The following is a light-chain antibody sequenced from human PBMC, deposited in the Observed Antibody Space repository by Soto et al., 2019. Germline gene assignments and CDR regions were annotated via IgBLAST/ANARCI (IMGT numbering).Light chain of an antibody. CDR2: AAS. CDR3: LQHNSYPQT. V-gene: IGKV1-17*01. J-gene: IGKJ1*01. Sequence: DIQMTQSPSSLSASVGDRVTITCRASQGIRDALGWYQQKPGKAPKRLIYAASSLQSGAPPRFSGSGSGTEVTLTISSMQPEDVATDYCLQHNSYPQTVGQGTKVEIK. CDR1: QGIRDA.